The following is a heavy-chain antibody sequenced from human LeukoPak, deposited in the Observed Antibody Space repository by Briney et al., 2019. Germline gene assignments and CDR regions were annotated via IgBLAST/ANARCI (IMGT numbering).Heavy chain of an antibody. CDR2: MNPNSGNT. V-gene: IGHV1-8*03. CDR1: GYTFTSYD. CDR3: ARGSSSWYLDYYYYMDV. D-gene: IGHD6-13*01. Sequence: VASVKVSCKASGYTFTSYDINWVRQATGQGLEWMGWMNPNSGNTGYAQKFQGRVTITRNTSISTAYMELSSLRSEDTAVYYCARGSSSWYLDYYYYMDVWGKGTTVTVSS. J-gene: IGHJ6*03.